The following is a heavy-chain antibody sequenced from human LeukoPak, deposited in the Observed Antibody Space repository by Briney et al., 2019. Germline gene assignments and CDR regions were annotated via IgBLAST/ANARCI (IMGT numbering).Heavy chain of an antibody. CDR3: AKGDASSPRIDNFDY. CDR2: IYSGDST. CDR1: GFTVSSNY. J-gene: IGHJ4*02. Sequence: GGSLRLSCAASGFTVSSNYMSWVRQAPGKGLEWVSVIYSGDSTYYADSVKGRFTISRDNSKNKVFMQMNSLRAEDTAVYYCAKGDASSPRIDNFDYWGQGTLVTVSS. V-gene: IGHV3-53*01. D-gene: IGHD6-6*01.